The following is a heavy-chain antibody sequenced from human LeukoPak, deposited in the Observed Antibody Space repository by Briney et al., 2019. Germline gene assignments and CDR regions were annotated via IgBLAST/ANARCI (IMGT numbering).Heavy chain of an antibody. V-gene: IGHV3-43D*03. D-gene: IGHD2-15*01. CDR2: ISWDGGST. J-gene: IGHJ6*03. CDR1: GFTFDDYA. Sequence: PGGSLRLSCAASGFTFDDYAMHWVRQAPGKGLEWVSLISWDGGSTYYADSVKGRFTISRGNSKNSLYLQMNSLRAEDTALYYCAKAGVSGGSSDYMDVWGKGTTVTVSS. CDR3: AKAGVSGGSSDYMDV.